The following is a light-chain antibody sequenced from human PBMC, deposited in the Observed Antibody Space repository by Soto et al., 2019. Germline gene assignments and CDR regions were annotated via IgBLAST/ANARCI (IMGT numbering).Light chain of an antibody. Sequence: EIVMTQSPATLSVSPGERATLSCRASQSVSIKLAWYRQKPGQAPRLLIYDTSTRATGIPARFSGSGSGTEFTLTISSLQSEDFAVYYCQQYNNWPPITFGQGTRREIK. J-gene: IGKJ5*01. CDR3: QQYNNWPPIT. CDR2: DTS. V-gene: IGKV3-15*01. CDR1: QSVSIK.